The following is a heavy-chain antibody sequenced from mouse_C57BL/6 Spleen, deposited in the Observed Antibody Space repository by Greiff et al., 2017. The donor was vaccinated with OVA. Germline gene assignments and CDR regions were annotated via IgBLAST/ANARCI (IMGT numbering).Heavy chain of an antibody. V-gene: IGHV1-81*01. Sequence: QVQLKESGAELARPGASVKLSCKASGYTFTSYGISWVKQRTGQGLEWIGEIYPRSGNTYYNEKFKGKATLTADKSSSTAYMELRSLTSEDSAVYFCARKGYGSSYNYFDYWGQGTTLTVSS. D-gene: IGHD1-1*01. CDR2: IYPRSGNT. CDR3: ARKGYGSSYNYFDY. J-gene: IGHJ2*01. CDR1: GYTFTSYG.